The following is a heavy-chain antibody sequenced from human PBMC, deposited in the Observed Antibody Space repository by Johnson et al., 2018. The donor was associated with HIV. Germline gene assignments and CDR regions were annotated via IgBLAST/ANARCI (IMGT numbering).Heavy chain of an antibody. V-gene: IGHV3-30-3*01. CDR3: ARDGRDLVTRGSFDV. CDR2: ISYDGSNK. Sequence: CTASGFTFSSYAMHWVRQAPGKGLAWVAVISYDGSNKYYAESVKGRFTISRDNSKNTLYLQMNSLRAEDTAVYYCARDGRDLVTRGSFDVWGQGTVVTVSS. D-gene: IGHD5-18*01. J-gene: IGHJ3*01. CDR1: GFTFSSYA.